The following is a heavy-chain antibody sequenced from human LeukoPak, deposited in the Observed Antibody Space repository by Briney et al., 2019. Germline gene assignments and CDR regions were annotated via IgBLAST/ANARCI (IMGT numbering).Heavy chain of an antibody. V-gene: IGHV2-5*02. Sequence: SGPTLVKPTQTLTLTCTFSGFSLSTSGVGVGWIRQPPGKALEWLALIYWDDDKRYSPSLKSRLTITKDTSKNQVVLTTTNMDPVDTATYYCARSPDYYGSGLFDPWGQGTMVTVSS. CDR2: IYWDDDK. CDR3: ARSPDYYGSGLFDP. CDR1: GFSLSTSGVG. J-gene: IGHJ5*02. D-gene: IGHD3-10*01.